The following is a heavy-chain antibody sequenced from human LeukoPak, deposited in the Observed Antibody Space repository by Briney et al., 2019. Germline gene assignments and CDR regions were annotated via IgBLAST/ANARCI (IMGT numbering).Heavy chain of an antibody. CDR3: AREWVADYCSSTSCYYYYYMDV. D-gene: IGHD2-2*01. J-gene: IGHJ6*03. V-gene: IGHV6-1*01. Sequence: SQTLSLTCAISGDSVSSNSAAWNWIRQSPSRGLEWLGRTYYRSKWYNDYAVSVKSRITINPDTSKNQFSLQLNSVTPEDTAVYYCAREWVADYCSSTSCYYYYYMDVWGKGTTVTVSS. CDR2: TYYRSKWYN. CDR1: GDSVSSNSAA.